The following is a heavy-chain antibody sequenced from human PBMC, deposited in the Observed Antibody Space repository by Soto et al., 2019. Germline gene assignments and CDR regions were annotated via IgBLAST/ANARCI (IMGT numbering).Heavy chain of an antibody. J-gene: IGHJ4*02. D-gene: IGHD2-15*01. V-gene: IGHV3-23*01. Sequence: EVQLLESGGGFVQPGGSLGLSCAASGFTFSSCAMTWVRQAPGKGLEWVLCISGSGDTTYYADSVKGRFTISRDTSKNTVYLQMNSLRADDTAVYYCAKGHPGGSCYSGLDCWGQGTLVTVSS. CDR2: ISGSGDTT. CDR1: GFTFSSCA. CDR3: AKGHPGGSCYSGLDC.